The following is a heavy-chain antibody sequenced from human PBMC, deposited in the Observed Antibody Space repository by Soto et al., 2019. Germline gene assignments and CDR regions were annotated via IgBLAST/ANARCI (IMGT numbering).Heavy chain of an antibody. V-gene: IGHV4-59*01. Sequence: PSETLSLTCTVSGGSISSYYWSWIRQPPGKGLEWIGYIYYSGTTNYNPSLKSRVTISVDTSMNQFSLKLSSVTAADTAVYYCATTYNSSGYKYWGQGTLVTVSS. D-gene: IGHD3-22*01. J-gene: IGHJ4*02. CDR2: IYYSGTT. CDR1: GGSISSYY. CDR3: ATTYNSSGYKY.